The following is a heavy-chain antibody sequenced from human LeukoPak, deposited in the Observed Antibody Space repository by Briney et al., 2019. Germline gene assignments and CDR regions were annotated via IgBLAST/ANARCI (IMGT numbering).Heavy chain of an antibody. CDR2: IRYDGSNK. CDR1: GFTFSSYG. Sequence: GGSLRLSCAASGFTFSSYGMHWVRQAPRKGLEWVAFIRYDGSNKYYADSVKGRFTISRDNSKNTLYLQMNSLRAEDTAVYYCARDRTTMVRDYYYYMDVWGKGTTVTVSS. D-gene: IGHD3-10*01. V-gene: IGHV3-30*02. J-gene: IGHJ6*03. CDR3: ARDRTTMVRDYYYYMDV.